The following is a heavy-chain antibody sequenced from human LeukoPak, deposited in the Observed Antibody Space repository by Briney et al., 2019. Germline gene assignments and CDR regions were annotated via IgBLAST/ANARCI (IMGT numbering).Heavy chain of an antibody. CDR1: GYSFTSYW. V-gene: IGHV5-51*01. CDR2: IYPGDSDT. Sequence: GESLKISCKGSGYSFTSYWIGWVRQMPGKGLGWMGIIYPGDSDTRYSPSFQGQVTISADKSISTAYLQWSSLKASDTAMYYCATLYDSWSGYYHFDYWGQGTLVTVSS. D-gene: IGHD3-3*01. J-gene: IGHJ4*02. CDR3: ATLYDSWSGYYHFDY.